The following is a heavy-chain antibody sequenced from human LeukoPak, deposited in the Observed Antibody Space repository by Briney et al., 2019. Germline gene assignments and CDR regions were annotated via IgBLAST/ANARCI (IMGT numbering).Heavy chain of an antibody. D-gene: IGHD1-26*01. CDR1: GYTLTELS. V-gene: IGHV1-24*01. J-gene: IGHJ4*02. CDR3: ATALQILVGATAFDY. Sequence: ASVKVSCKVSGYTLTELSMHWVRQAPGKGLEWMGGFDPEDGETIYAQKFQGRVTMTEDTSTDTAYMELSSLRSEDTAVYYCATALQILVGATAFDYWDQGTLVTVSS. CDR2: FDPEDGET.